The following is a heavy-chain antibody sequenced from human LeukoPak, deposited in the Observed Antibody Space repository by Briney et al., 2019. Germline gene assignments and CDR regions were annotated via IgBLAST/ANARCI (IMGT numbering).Heavy chain of an antibody. CDR2: ISGSGGST. D-gene: IGHD6-19*01. CDR3: AKDLAAVPGNKYFAY. CDR1: GFTVSTYD. Sequence: GGSLRLSCAASGFTVSTYDMTWVRQAPGKGLEWVSRISGSGGSTDYADSVKGRFTTSRDNSKNTLYLQMNGLRAEDTAVYYCAKDLAAVPGNKYFAYWGQGTLVTVSS. V-gene: IGHV3-23*01. J-gene: IGHJ4*02.